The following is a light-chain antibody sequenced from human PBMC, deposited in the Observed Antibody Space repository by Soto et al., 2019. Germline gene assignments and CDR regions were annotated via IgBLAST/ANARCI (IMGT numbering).Light chain of an antibody. V-gene: IGLV2-23*02. CDR2: EVT. CDR3: CSRV. J-gene: IGLJ3*02. Sequence: QSALTQPASVSGSPGQSITISCTGTSSDVATYNLVSWYQQRPGTAPQLIIYEVTKRPSGVSTRFSGSQSGNTASLTISGLQADDEADYYCCSRVFGGGTQLTLL. CDR1: SSDVATYNL.